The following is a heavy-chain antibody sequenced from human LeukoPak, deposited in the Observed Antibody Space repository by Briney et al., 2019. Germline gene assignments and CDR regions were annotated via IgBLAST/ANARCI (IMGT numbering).Heavy chain of an antibody. CDR3: ASTLEVPVANYYYMDV. D-gene: IGHD2-2*01. CDR1: SGSISSYY. J-gene: IGHJ6*03. CDR2: IYTSGST. Sequence: SETLSLTCTVSSGSISSYYWSWIRQPAGKGLEWIGRIYTSGSTNYNPSLKSRVTMSVDTSKNQFSLKLSSVTAADTAVYYCASTLEVPVANYYYMDVWGKGTAVTVSS. V-gene: IGHV4-4*07.